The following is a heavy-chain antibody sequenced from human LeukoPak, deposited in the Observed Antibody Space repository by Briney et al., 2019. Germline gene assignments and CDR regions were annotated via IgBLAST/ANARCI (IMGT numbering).Heavy chain of an antibody. D-gene: IGHD5-24*01. J-gene: IGHJ3*02. CDR2: ISSSSSTI. CDR1: GFTFSSYS. V-gene: IGHV3-48*04. Sequence: GGSLRLSCAASGFTFSSYSMNWVRQAPGKGLEWVSYISSSSSTIYYADSVKGRFTISRDNAKNTLYLQMNSLRAEDTAVYYCARGRDGYLSAFDIWGQGTMVTVSS. CDR3: ARGRDGYLSAFDI.